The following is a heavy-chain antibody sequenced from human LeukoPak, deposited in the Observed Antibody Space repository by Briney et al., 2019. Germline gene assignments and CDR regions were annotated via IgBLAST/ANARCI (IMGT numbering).Heavy chain of an antibody. CDR2: MNPNSGNT. J-gene: IGHJ4*02. CDR1: GYTFTSYD. D-gene: IGHD3-16*01. Sequence: ASVKVSCKASGYTFTSYDINWVRQATGQGLEWMGWMNPNSGNTGYARKFQGRVTMTRNTSISTAYMELSSLRSEDTAVYYCARGRRVRGGFDYWGQGTLVTVSS. V-gene: IGHV1-8*01. CDR3: ARGRRVRGGFDY.